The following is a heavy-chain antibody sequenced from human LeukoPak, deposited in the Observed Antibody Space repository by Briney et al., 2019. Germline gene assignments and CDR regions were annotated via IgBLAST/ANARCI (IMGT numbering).Heavy chain of an antibody. J-gene: IGHJ4*02. V-gene: IGHV3-30*04. Sequence: GGSLRLSCAASGFTFSYYSPHWVRQAPGKGLEWVAVISSDGGNKYYVDSVKGRFIISRDNSKNTLYLQMNSLRAEDTAVYYCSRDPRKSRGFARDWGQGTLVTVSS. CDR1: GFTFSYYS. CDR2: ISSDGGNK. D-gene: IGHD5-12*01. CDR3: SRDPRKSRGFARD.